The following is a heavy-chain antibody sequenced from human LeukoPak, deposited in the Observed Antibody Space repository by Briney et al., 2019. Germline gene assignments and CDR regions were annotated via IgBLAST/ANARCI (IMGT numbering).Heavy chain of an antibody. V-gene: IGHV3-30*04. J-gene: IGHJ4*02. CDR3: ASVFDS. Sequence: GRSLRLSCAASGFTFSSYAMHWVRQAPGKGLEWVAIISYDGSNEYYADSVKGRFTISRDNSKNTLYLQMNSLRAADTAVYYCASVFDSWGQGFLVTVSS. CDR1: GFTFSSYA. CDR2: ISYDGSNE.